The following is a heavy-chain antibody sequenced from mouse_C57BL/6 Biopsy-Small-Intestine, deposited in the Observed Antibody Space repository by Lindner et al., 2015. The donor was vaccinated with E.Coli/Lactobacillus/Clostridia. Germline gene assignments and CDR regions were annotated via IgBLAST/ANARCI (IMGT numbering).Heavy chain of an antibody. J-gene: IGHJ4*01. CDR3: AREDY. CDR1: GITFSDYG. CDR2: IGSGSNTI. V-gene: IGHV5-17*01. Sequence: VQLQESGGGLVKPGGSLKLSCAAYGITFSDYGMHWVRQVPEKGLEWIAYIGSGSNTIYYADTVKGRFTISRDNAKKTLFLQMTSLRSEDTAMYYCAREDYWGQGTSVTVSS.